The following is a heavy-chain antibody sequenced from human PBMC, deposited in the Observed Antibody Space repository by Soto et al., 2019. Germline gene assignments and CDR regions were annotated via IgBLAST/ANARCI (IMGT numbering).Heavy chain of an antibody. J-gene: IGHJ4*02. Sequence: PSETLSLTCTVSGGSISNYYWSWIRQPPGKGLEWIGYIYYSGSTKYNPSLKSRVTMSVDTSNNQLSLKLNSVTAANTAVYYCARETYDFWSGYWPLSYWGQGTLVTVSS. V-gene: IGHV4-59*01. CDR1: GGSISNYY. CDR2: IYYSGST. CDR3: ARETYDFWSGYWPLSY. D-gene: IGHD3-3*01.